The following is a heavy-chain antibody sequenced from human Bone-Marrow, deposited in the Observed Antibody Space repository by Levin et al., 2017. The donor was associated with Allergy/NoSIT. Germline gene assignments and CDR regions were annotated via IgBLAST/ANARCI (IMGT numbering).Heavy chain of an antibody. D-gene: IGHD2-2*01. Sequence: SETLSLTCTVSGASVSSDGHFWTWIRQFPGKGLEWIGYVYYSGSTNYNRSLKSRVTMSVDTTNSQFSLKLKSVTAADTAMYYCASHRCTSAACSVLLFDFWGQGSLVTVSS. V-gene: IGHV4-61*08. J-gene: IGHJ4*02. CDR1: GASVSSDGHF. CDR3: ASHRCTSAACSVLLFDF. CDR2: VYYSGST.